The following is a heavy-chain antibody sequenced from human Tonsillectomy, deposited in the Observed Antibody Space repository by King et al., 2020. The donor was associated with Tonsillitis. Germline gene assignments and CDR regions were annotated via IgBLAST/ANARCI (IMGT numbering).Heavy chain of an antibody. V-gene: IGHV5-51*01. J-gene: IGHJ3*02. CDR1: GYTFTRHW. Sequence: QLVQSGPEVKKPGESLKISGKGSGYTFTRHWIGWGCQMPGKGLEWMGIIYLGDSETRYSPSFQGQVSISADKSITTAYLQWSSLKASDTAMYYCASRPDGFDIWGQGTMVTVSS. CDR2: IYLGDSET. CDR3: ASRPDGFDI.